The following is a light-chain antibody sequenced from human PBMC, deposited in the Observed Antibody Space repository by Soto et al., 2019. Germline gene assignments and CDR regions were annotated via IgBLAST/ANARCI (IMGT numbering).Light chain of an antibody. Sequence: DIVLTQSPDSLAVSLGERATINCKSSQSILFSSTDKNYLAWYQQKPGQAPKLLIYWASTRQSGVPDRFSGSGSWTDFTLTITSLQAEDVAVYYCQQHYSTSSITFGQGTRVEIK. J-gene: IGKJ5*01. CDR2: WAS. V-gene: IGKV4-1*01. CDR1: QSILFSSTDKNY. CDR3: QQHYSTSSIT.